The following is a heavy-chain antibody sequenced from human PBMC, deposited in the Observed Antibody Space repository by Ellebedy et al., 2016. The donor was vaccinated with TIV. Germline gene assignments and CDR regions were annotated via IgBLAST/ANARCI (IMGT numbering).Heavy chain of an antibody. Sequence: GESLKISCAASEFAFETDWMTWVRQAPGKGLEWVANIHQDGSEKFYVDSVEGRFTISRDDAKNSLYMQMKSLRAEDTAVYYCARGNYGFDVWGQGTTVTVSS. J-gene: IGHJ6*02. CDR2: IHQDGSEK. CDR1: EFAFETDW. V-gene: IGHV3-7*03. CDR3: ARGNYGFDV.